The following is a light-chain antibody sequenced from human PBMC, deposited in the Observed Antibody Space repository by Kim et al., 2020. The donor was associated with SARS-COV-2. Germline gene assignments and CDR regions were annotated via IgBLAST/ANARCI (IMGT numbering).Light chain of an antibody. V-gene: IGKV3-20*01. Sequence: EIVLTQSPGTLSLSPGERVALSCRASQSLSNNYLAWYQQKHGQAPRLLIYGVSKRATGVPDRFSGSGSGTDFTLTISRLEPEDFVMYYCQYYGGSLYTFGQETKLVI. CDR1: QSLSNNY. CDR2: GVS. CDR3: QYYGGSLYT. J-gene: IGKJ2*01.